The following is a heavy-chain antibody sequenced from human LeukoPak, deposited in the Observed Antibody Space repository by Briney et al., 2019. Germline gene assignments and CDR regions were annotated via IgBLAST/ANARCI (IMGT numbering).Heavy chain of an antibody. Sequence: SETLSLTCTVSGGSISSYYWSWIRQPAGKGLEWLGRIYTSGSTNYNPSLKSRVTMSVDTSKNQFSLKLSSVTAADTAVYYCARASKPNTDYYYYMDVWGKGTTVTVSS. CDR2: IYTSGST. D-gene: IGHD2-8*01. CDR1: GGSISSYY. CDR3: ARASKPNTDYYYYMDV. J-gene: IGHJ6*03. V-gene: IGHV4-4*07.